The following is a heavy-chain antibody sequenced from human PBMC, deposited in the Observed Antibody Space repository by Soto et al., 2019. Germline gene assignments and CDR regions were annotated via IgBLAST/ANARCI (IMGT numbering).Heavy chain of an antibody. CDR3: ARARMYYYDSSGYPDGMDV. D-gene: IGHD3-22*01. Sequence: SETLSLTCNVSGGSMSGNVYYWSWVRQHPGRGLEWIGYIYYSGSTNYNPSLKSRVTISVDTSKNQFSLKLSSVTAADTAVYYCARARMYYYDSSGYPDGMDVWGQGTTVTVSS. V-gene: IGHV4-61*08. CDR1: GGSMSGNVYY. J-gene: IGHJ6*02. CDR2: IYYSGST.